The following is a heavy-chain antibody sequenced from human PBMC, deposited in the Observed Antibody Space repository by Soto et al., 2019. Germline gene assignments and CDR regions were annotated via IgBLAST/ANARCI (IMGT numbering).Heavy chain of an antibody. Sequence: GGALGLSWTAAECTCGDDAIGWSRRAPGKARKGVGFIRSKAYGGTTEYAASVKGRFTISRDDSKSIAYLQMNSLKTEDTAVYYCTKVRADFYDSSGPNNWGQGTLVTVSS. CDR2: IRSKAYGGTT. V-gene: IGHV3-49*03. J-gene: IGHJ4*02. CDR3: TKVRADFYDSSGPNN. CDR1: ECTCGDDA. D-gene: IGHD3-22*01.